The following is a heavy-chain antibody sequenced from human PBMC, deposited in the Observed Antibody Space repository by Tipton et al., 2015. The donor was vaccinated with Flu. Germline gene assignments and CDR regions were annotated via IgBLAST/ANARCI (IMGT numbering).Heavy chain of an antibody. Sequence: QSGAEVKKPGSSVKVSRKGSEDTFSSHVVSWVRQAPGQGFEWMGGVVFIVGSTNYAQKFQGRVTITADKSTSTAYMEMRSLTPDDTAVYYCARGIDSSSPIWGQGTLVTVSS. CDR3: ARGIDSSSPI. V-gene: IGHV1-69*06. J-gene: IGHJ4*02. D-gene: IGHD3-22*01. CDR2: VVFIVGST. CDR1: EDTFSSHV.